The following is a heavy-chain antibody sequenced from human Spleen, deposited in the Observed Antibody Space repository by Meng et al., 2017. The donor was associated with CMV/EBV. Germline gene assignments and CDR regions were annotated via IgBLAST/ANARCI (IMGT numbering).Heavy chain of an antibody. CDR3: ARVPRAGSARTYYYYGMDV. CDR1: GFTFSSYG. J-gene: IGHJ6*02. V-gene: IGHV3-30*19. Sequence: GGSLRLSCAASGFTFSSYGMHWVRQAPGKGLEWVAVISYDGRNEYYADSVKGRFTISRDNSKYTLYLQMNSLRAEDTAVFYCARVPRAGSARTYYYYGMDVWGQGTTVTVSS. D-gene: IGHD6-6*01. CDR2: ISYDGRNE.